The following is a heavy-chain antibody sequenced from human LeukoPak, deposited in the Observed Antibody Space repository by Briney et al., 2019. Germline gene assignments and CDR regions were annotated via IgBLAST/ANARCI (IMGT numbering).Heavy chain of an antibody. CDR2: INAGNGNT. CDR3: ARTLAIYDSSGYYPYYFDY. V-gene: IGHV1-3*01. J-gene: IGHJ4*02. Sequence: ASVKVSCKASGGTFSSYAISWVRQAPGQRLEWMGWINAGNGNTKYSQKFQGRVTITRDTSASTAYMELSSLRSEDTAVYYCARTLAIYDSSGYYPYYFDYWGQGTLVTVSS. D-gene: IGHD3-22*01. CDR1: GGTFSSYA.